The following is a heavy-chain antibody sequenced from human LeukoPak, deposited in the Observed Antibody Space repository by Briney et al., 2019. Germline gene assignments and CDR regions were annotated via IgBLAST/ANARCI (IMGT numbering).Heavy chain of an antibody. V-gene: IGHV4-38-2*02. CDR3: ARAHSSGWSYFDD. CDR1: GYSISSGYY. D-gene: IGHD6-19*01. Sequence: PSETLSLTCTVSGYSISSGYYWGWIRQPPGKGLEWIGSIYHSGSTYYNPSLKSRVTISVDTSKNQFSLKLSSVTAADTAVYYCARAHSSGWSYFDDWGQGTLVTVSS. J-gene: IGHJ4*02. CDR2: IYHSGST.